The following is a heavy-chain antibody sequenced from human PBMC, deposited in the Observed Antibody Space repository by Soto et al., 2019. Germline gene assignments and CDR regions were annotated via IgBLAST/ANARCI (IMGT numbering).Heavy chain of an antibody. CDR1: GGSFSGYY. Sequence: QVQLQQWGAGLLKPSETLSLTCGVYGGSFSGYYWSWIRQPPGKGLEWIGEVNHSGSTNYNPSLKSCVTTSVDTSKNPFSRKLSSVTAADTALYYCARKYLPYYGSGSPYGMDVWGQGTTVTVSS. D-gene: IGHD3-10*01. V-gene: IGHV4-34*01. CDR3: ARKYLPYYGSGSPYGMDV. CDR2: VNHSGST. J-gene: IGHJ6*02.